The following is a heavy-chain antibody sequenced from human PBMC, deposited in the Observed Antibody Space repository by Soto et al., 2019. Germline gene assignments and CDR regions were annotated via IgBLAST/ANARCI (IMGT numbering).Heavy chain of an antibody. D-gene: IGHD3-22*01. CDR1: GFTFSSYA. V-gene: IGHV3-30-3*01. CDR2: ISYDGSNK. Sequence: GGSLRLSCAASGFTFSSYAMHWVRQAPGKGLEWVAVISYDGSNKYYADSVKGRFTISRDNSKNTLYLQMNSLRAEDTAVYYCARDKGLSGYYAFDIWGQETMVTVSS. CDR3: ARDKGLSGYYAFDI. J-gene: IGHJ3*02.